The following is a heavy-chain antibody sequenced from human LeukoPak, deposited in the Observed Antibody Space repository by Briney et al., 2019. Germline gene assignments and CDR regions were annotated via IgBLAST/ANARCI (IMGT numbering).Heavy chain of an antibody. D-gene: IGHD2-21*01. V-gene: IGHV4-61*02. J-gene: IGHJ5*02. CDR3: AREFRIRLDP. CDR1: GGSISSGSDY. Sequence: SETLSLTCTVSGGSISSGSDYWSWTRQPAGKGLECIGRTKISPSTNSNPSLKSRSTISVDTSKNQFSLTLSSVTAADTAVYYCAREFRIRLDPWGQGTLVTVSS. CDR2: TKISPST.